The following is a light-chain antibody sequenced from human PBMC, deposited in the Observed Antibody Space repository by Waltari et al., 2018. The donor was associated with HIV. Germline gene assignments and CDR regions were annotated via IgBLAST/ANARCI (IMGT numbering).Light chain of an antibody. CDR2: LGS. V-gene: IGKV2-28*01. Sequence: DIVMTQSPLSLPVTPGEPASISCRSSQSLLHGNGYNYLDWYLQKPGQSPQLLIYLGSNRASGVPDRFSGSGSGTDFTLKISRVEAEDVGVYYCMQALQTWTFGQGTKVEIK. J-gene: IGKJ1*01. CDR3: MQALQTWT. CDR1: QSLLHGNGYNY.